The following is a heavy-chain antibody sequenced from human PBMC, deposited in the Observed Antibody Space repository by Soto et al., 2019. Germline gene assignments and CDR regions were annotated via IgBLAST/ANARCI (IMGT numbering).Heavy chain of an antibody. CDR3: AKDRVKRQLLPDY. J-gene: IGHJ4*02. CDR2: ISYDGSNK. D-gene: IGHD6-13*01. V-gene: IGHV3-30*18. CDR1: GFTFSSYG. Sequence: GGSLRLSCAASGFTFSSYGMHWVRQAPGKGLEWVAVISYDGSNKYYADSVKGRFTISRDNSKNTLYLQMNSLRAEDTAVYYCAKDRVKRQLLPDYWGQGTLVTVSS.